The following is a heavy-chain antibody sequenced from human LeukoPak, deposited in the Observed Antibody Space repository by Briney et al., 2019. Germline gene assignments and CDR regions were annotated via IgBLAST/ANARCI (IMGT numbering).Heavy chain of an antibody. V-gene: IGHV3-74*01. CDR1: GFTFSSYW. J-gene: IGHJ4*02. CDR2: INPDGRST. D-gene: IGHD3-22*01. CDR3: ARVDGSGNSIFDY. Sequence: GGSLRLSCAASGFTFSSYWMHWVRQAPGKGLVWVSRINPDGRSTNYADSVKGRFTISRDNAKNTLYLQMNSLRAEDTAIYYCARVDGSGNSIFDYWGQGTLVPVSS.